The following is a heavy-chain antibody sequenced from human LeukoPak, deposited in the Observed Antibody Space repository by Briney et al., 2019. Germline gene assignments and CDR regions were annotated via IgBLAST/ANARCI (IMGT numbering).Heavy chain of an antibody. CDR3: ARDRCSGGSCYSGWFDP. CDR2: TYYRSKWYN. V-gene: IGHV6-1*01. CDR1: GDSVSSNSAA. Sequence: SQTLSLTCALSGDSVSSNSAAWNWIRQSPSRGLEWLGRTYYRSKWYNDYAVSVKSRITINPDTSKNQFSLQLNSVTPEDTAVYYCARDRCSGGSCYSGWFDPWGQGTLVTVSS. D-gene: IGHD2-15*01. J-gene: IGHJ5*02.